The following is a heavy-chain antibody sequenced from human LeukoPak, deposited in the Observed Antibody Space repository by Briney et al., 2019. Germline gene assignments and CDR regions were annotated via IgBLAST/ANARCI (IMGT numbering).Heavy chain of an antibody. V-gene: IGHV4-4*07. Sequence: SETLSLTCTVSGGSISSYYWSWIRQPAGKGLEWIGRIYTSGSTNYNPSLKSRVTMSVDTSKNQFSLKLSSVTAADTAVYYCARHRSGWLQSSFDYWGQGTLVTVSS. CDR3: ARHRSGWLQSSFDY. J-gene: IGHJ4*02. D-gene: IGHD5-24*01. CDR2: IYTSGST. CDR1: GGSISSYY.